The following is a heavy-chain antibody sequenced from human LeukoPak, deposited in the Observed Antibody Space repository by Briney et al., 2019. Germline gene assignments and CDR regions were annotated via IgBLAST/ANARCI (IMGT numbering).Heavy chain of an antibody. D-gene: IGHD6-19*01. V-gene: IGHV4-4*07. Sequence: SETLSLTCAVYGGSFSGYYWSWIREPAGKGLEWIGRIYTDGSTEYNPSLKSRVSVSVDTSKNQFSLKLSSVTAADTAVYYCAREVGQYSSGWLSSEYYFDYWGQGTLVTVSS. J-gene: IGHJ4*02. CDR3: AREVGQYSSGWLSSEYYFDY. CDR2: IYTDGST. CDR1: GGSFSGYY.